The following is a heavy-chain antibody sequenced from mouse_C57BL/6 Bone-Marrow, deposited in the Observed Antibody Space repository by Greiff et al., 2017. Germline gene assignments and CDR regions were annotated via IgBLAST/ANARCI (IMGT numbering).Heavy chain of an antibody. CDR2: ISSGSSTI. J-gene: IGHJ4*01. V-gene: IGHV5-17*01. Sequence: EVQLVESGGGLVKPGGSLKLSCAASGFTFSDYGMHWVRQAPEKGLEWVAYISSGSSTIYYAATVKGRFTISRDNAKNTLFLQMTSLRSEDTAMYYCARSSYYDYAMDYWGQGTSVTVSS. CDR3: ARSSYYDYAMDY. CDR1: GFTFSDYG. D-gene: IGHD1-1*01.